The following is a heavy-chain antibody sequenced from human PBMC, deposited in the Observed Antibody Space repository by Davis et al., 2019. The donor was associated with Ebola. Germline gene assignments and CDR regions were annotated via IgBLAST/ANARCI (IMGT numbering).Heavy chain of an antibody. D-gene: IGHD5-12*01. V-gene: IGHV2-26*01. J-gene: IGHJ4*02. CDR1: GGSFSGYYW. Sequence: ETLSLTCAVYGGSFSGYYWSWIRQPPGKGLEWLAHIFSNDEKSYSASLKSRLTISKDTSKRQVVLTMTNVDPVDTATYYCAHRPAYSGYDWGLDYWGQGTLVTVSS. CDR2: IFSNDEK. CDR3: AHRPAYSGYDWGLDY.